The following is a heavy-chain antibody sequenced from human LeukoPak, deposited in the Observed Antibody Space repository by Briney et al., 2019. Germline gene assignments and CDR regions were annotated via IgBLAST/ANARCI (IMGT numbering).Heavy chain of an antibody. CDR1: GGSISGYY. D-gene: IGHD6-13*01. CDR2: IFYSGST. V-gene: IGHV4-59*01. CDR3: ARGVMVAVAGTGEFHD. J-gene: IGHJ4*02. Sequence: SETLSLTCIVSGGSISGYYWSWVRQPPGKGLEWIGYIFYSGSTNYTPSLKSRVTISVDTSKNQFSLKLSSVTAADTAVYYCARGVMVAVAGTGEFHDWGQGTLVTV.